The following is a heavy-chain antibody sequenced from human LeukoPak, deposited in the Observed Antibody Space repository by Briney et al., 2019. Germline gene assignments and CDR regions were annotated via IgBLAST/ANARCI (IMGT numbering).Heavy chain of an antibody. J-gene: IGHJ5*02. Sequence: PGASLQISCQTSGYYFSTKWIGWVRPLPGKGLEWMGIIYPTDSITRYSPSFQGHVSISVDTSINTAYLQWASLRPSDTAMYFCARLAPDYADYWFDPWGQGTLVTVSS. D-gene: IGHD4-17*01. CDR1: GYYFSTKW. V-gene: IGHV5-51*01. CDR2: IYPTDSIT. CDR3: ARLAPDYADYWFDP.